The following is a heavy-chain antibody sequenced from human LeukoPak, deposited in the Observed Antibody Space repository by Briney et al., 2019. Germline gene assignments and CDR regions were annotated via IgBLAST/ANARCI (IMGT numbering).Heavy chain of an antibody. CDR2: MSSGGTYI. V-gene: IGHV3-21*01. D-gene: IGHD2-15*01. Sequence: RGSLRLSCTASGFTFSNHAMTWVRQAPGKGLEWVSSMSSGGTYIYYADSVRGRFTISRDNAKNSLYLVMNSLRAEDTATYYCARDRPTGASRVFVVQWGQGTLVTVSS. CDR3: ARDRPTGASRVFVVQ. J-gene: IGHJ4*02. CDR1: GFTFSNHA.